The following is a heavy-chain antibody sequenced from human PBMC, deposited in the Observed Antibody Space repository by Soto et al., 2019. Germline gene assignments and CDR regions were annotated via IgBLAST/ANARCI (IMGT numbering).Heavy chain of an antibody. CDR2: IYYSGST. J-gene: IGHJ4*02. V-gene: IGHV4-61*01. Sequence: QVQLQESGPGLVKPSETLSLTCTVSGGSVSSGSYYWSWIRQPPGKGLEWIGYIYYSGSTNYNPSLKSRVTISVDTSKNQFSLKLSSVTAADTAVYYWAPRTYYDFWSGYHVEWGQGTLVTVSS. CDR1: GGSVSSGSYY. CDR3: APRTYYDFWSGYHVE. D-gene: IGHD3-3*01.